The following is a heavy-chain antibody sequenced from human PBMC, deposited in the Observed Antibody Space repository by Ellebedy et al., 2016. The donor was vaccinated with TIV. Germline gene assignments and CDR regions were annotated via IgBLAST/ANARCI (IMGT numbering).Heavy chain of an antibody. CDR1: GASFTGYY. V-gene: IGHV4-34*01. J-gene: IGHJ3*02. CDR3: ARGRTEYGSGREDNDAFDI. Sequence: SETLSLXCGVSGASFTGYYWSWIRQPPGKGLEWIVEVLHSGNTNYNPTLKSRVTISVDKSRKQLSLKVTSVTAADTAVYYCARGRTEYGSGREDNDAFDIWGQGTVVTVSS. CDR2: VLHSGNT. D-gene: IGHD2-15*01.